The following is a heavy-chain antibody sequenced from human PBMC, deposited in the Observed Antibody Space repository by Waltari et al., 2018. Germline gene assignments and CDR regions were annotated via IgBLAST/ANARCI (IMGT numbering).Heavy chain of an antibody. V-gene: IGHV4-39*07. CDR2: IYYSGST. CDR3: ARGDPTGYSSSWFDY. J-gene: IGHJ4*02. Sequence: QLQLQESGPGLVKPSETLSLTCTVSGGSISSSSYYWGWIRQPPGKGLEWIGSIYYSGSTYYNPSLKSRVTISVDTSKNQFSLKLSSVTAADTAVYYCARGDPTGYSSSWFDYWGQGTLVTVSS. D-gene: IGHD6-13*01. CDR1: GGSISSSSYY.